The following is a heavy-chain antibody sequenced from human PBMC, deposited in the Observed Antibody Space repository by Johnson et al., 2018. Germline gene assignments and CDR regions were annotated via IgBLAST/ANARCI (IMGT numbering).Heavy chain of an antibody. V-gene: IGHV3-33*05. J-gene: IGHJ2*01. CDR2: IEYDGSVK. Sequence: QVQLVQSGGGVVQPGTSLRLSCAASGFSFSNYGMNWVRQAPGQGLEWVAFIEYDGSVKYYADSVKGRFTISRDNSKNTLYVEMNGLRAEDTAVYYWSRDGGLAAQIDWYFDLWGRGTLVSVSS. D-gene: IGHD6-13*01. CDR1: GFSFSNYG. CDR3: SRDGGLAAQIDWYFDL.